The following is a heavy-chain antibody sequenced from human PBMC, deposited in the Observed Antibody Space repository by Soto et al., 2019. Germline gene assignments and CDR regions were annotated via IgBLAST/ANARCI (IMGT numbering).Heavy chain of an antibody. CDR2: ISSSGSTI. CDR1: GFTFSSYE. Sequence: GGSLRLSCAASGFTFSSYEMNWVRQAPGKGLEWVSYISSSGSTIYYADSVKGRFTISRDNAKNSLYLQMNSLRAEDTAVYYCARGSTYYDFWSGFYGMDVWGQGTTVTVSS. D-gene: IGHD3-3*01. CDR3: ARGSTYYDFWSGFYGMDV. J-gene: IGHJ6*02. V-gene: IGHV3-48*03.